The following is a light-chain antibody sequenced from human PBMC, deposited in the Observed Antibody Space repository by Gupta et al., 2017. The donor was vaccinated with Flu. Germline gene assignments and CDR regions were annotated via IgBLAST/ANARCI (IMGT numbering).Light chain of an antibody. CDR1: RSIAGY. Sequence: LSPAPGERTTPSGRASRSIAGYLAWYQQRPGQAPKLLIYDTSIRASGIPARFSGSGSETDFTLTISSLEPEDFAVYYCQQRSNWPPGASFGGGTKVGIK. CDR2: DTS. J-gene: IGKJ4*01. CDR3: QQRSNWPPGAS. V-gene: IGKV3-11*01.